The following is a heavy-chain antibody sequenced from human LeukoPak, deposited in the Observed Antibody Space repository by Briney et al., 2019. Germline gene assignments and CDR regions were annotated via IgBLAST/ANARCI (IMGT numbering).Heavy chain of an antibody. V-gene: IGHV3-23*01. J-gene: IGHJ4*02. CDR3: AKRDLAACDY. D-gene: IGHD6-6*01. Sequence: GGYLRLSCAASGFTLSSYAMSWVRQAPGKGLEWVSAISGRGGSTYYADSVKGRFTISRDNSKNTLYLQMNSLRAEDTAVYYCAKRDLAACDYWGQGTLVTVSS. CDR1: GFTLSSYA. CDR2: ISGRGGST.